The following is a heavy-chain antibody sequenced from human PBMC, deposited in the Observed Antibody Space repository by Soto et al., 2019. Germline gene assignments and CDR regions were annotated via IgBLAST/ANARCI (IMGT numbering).Heavy chain of an antibody. CDR2: IYYSGST. D-gene: IGHD2-15*01. CDR1: GGSVSSGSYY. J-gene: IGHJ3*02. CDR3: ARDGGGRGSNDAFDI. V-gene: IGHV4-61*01. Sequence: QVQLQESGPGLVKPSETLSLTCTVSGGSVSSGSYYWSWIRQPPGKGLEWIGYIYYSGSTNYNPSLKSRVTISVDTSKNQFSLKLSSVTAADTAVYYCARDGGGRGSNDAFDIWGQGTMVTVSS.